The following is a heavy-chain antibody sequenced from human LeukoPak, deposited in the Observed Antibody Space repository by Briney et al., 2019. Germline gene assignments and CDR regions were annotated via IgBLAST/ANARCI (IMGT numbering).Heavy chain of an antibody. D-gene: IGHD3-16*01. CDR1: EFPFSIYA. J-gene: IGHJ4*02. CDR3: ADYRKPQGLDY. CDR2: IDASGSDT. V-gene: IGHV3-23*01. Sequence: GGSLRLSCEVSEFPFSIYAMAWVRQAPGQGLEWVSAIDASGSDTYYTDSVKGRFTISRDNSKNTVYLQMNSLRVEDTAVYYCADYRKPQGLDYWGQGTLVTVSS.